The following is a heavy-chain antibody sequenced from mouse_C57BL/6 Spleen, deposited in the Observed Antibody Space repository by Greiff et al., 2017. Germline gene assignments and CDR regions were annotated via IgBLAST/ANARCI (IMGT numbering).Heavy chain of an antibody. CDR2: IDPSDSYT. V-gene: IGHV1-69*01. D-gene: IGHD2-5*01. CDR1: GYTFTSYW. J-gene: IGHJ3*01. Sequence: VQLQQPGAELVMPGASVKLSCKASGYTFTSYWMHWVKQRPGQGLEWIGEIDPSDSYTNYNQKFKGKSTLTVDKSSSTAYMQLSSLTSEDSAVYYCARRDDSNYVEFAYWGQGTLVTVSA. CDR3: ARRDDSNYVEFAY.